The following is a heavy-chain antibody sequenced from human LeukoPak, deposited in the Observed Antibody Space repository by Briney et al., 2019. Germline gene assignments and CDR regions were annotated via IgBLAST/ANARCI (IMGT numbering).Heavy chain of an antibody. V-gene: IGHV4-59*08. CDR3: ARHTYGDAGYNWFDP. J-gene: IGHJ5*02. CDR1: GGSITNYY. CDR2: IYYSGST. Sequence: SETLSLTCTVSGGSITNYYLSWIRHPPGKGLEWVGYIYYSGSTNYNPSLKSRVTISVDTSKNQFSLKLSSVTAADTAVYYCARHTYGDAGYNWFDPWGQGTLVTVSS. D-gene: IGHD4-17*01.